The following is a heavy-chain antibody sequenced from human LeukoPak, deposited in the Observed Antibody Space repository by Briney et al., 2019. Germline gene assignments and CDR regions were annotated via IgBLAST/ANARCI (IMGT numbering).Heavy chain of an antibody. J-gene: IGHJ4*02. CDR2: IYHSGST. Sequence: SETLSLTCTVSGYSISSGYYWGWIRQPPGKGLEWIGSIYHSGSTYYNPPLKSRVTISVDTSKNRFSLKLSSVTAADTAVYYCARTLGDYGSGSYYYWGQGTLVTVSS. CDR3: ARTLGDYGSGSYYY. CDR1: GYSISSGYY. D-gene: IGHD3-10*01. V-gene: IGHV4-38-2*02.